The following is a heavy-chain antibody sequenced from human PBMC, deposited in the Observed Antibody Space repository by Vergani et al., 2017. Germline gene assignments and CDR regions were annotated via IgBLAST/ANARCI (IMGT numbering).Heavy chain of an antibody. CDR1: GFTFSSYG. V-gene: IGHV3-30*18. Sequence: QVQLVESGGGVVQPGRSLRLSCAASGFTFSSYGMHWVRQAPGKGLEWVAVISYDGSNKYYADSVKGRFTISRDNSKNTLYLQMNSLRAEDTAVYYCAKISDLXGVVPAAIQHFDYWGQGTLVTVSS. CDR2: ISYDGSNK. CDR3: AKISDLXGVVPAAIQHFDY. D-gene: IGHD2-2*01. J-gene: IGHJ4*02.